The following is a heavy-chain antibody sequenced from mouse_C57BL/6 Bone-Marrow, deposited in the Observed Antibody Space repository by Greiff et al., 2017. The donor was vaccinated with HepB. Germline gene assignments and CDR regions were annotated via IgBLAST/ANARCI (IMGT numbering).Heavy chain of an antibody. D-gene: IGHD2-3*01. V-gene: IGHV7-3*01. J-gene: IGHJ2*01. CDR3: ARYYDPYYFDY. CDR1: GFTFTDYY. CDR2: IRNKANGYTT. Sequence: DVQLQESGGGLVQPGGSLSLSCAASGFTFTDYYMSWVRQPPGKALEWLGFIRNKANGYTTEYSASVKGRFTISRDNSQSILYLQMNALIAEDRATYYCARYYDPYYFDYWGQGTTLTVSS.